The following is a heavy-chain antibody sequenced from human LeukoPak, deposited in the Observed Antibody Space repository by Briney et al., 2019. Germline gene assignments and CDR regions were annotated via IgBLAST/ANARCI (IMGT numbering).Heavy chain of an antibody. V-gene: IGHV1-2*02. CDR3: ARTIIAAAGPPDY. CDR2: INPNSGGT. J-gene: IGHJ4*02. D-gene: IGHD6-13*01. CDR1: GYTFTGYY. Sequence: GASVKVSCKASGYTFTGYYMHWVRQAPGQGLEWMGWINPNSGGTNYAQKFQGRVTMTRDTSISTAYMELSRLRSDDTAVYYCARTIIAAAGPPDYWGQGTLVTVSS.